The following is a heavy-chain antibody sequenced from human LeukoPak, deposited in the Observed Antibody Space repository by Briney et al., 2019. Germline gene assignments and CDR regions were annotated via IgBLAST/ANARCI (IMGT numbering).Heavy chain of an antibody. CDR1: GGSISGSSYY. J-gene: IGHJ6*02. CDR3: ARSSSAYYYYYGMDV. Sequence: PSETLSLTCTVSGGSISGSSYYWSWIRQPPGKGLEWIGYHSGSTNYNPSLKSRVTISVDTSKNQFSLKLSSVTAADTAVYYCARSSSAYYYYYGMDVWGQGTTVTVSS. CDR2: HSGST. D-gene: IGHD6-13*01. V-gene: IGHV4-61*01.